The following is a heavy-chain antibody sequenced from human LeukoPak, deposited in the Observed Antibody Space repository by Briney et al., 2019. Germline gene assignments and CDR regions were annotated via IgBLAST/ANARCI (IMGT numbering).Heavy chain of an antibody. CDR2: INNSGST. CDR1: GGSFSGYY. CDR3: ARAKEYGYNYGPGLGLDP. V-gene: IGHV4-34*01. D-gene: IGHD5-18*01. Sequence: SETLSLTCAVSGGSFSGYYWSWTREPPGKGLEWIGEINNSGSTNYGPSLKSRVTISVDTPKMQISLKLSSVTAADTAVYYCARAKEYGYNYGPGLGLDPWGQGTLLTVSS. J-gene: IGHJ5*02.